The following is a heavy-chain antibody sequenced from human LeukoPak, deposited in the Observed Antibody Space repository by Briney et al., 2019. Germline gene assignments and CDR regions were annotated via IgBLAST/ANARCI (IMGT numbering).Heavy chain of an antibody. J-gene: IGHJ3*02. Sequence: SGTLSLTCAVPGGSISSSNWWSWVRQPPGKGLEWIGEIYHSGSTNYNPSLKSRVTISVDKSKNQFSLKLSSVTAADTAVYYCAREYYYGPGSVDIWGQGTMVTVSS. D-gene: IGHD3-10*01. CDR3: AREYYYGPGSVDI. CDR1: GGSISSSNW. V-gene: IGHV4-4*02. CDR2: IYHSGST.